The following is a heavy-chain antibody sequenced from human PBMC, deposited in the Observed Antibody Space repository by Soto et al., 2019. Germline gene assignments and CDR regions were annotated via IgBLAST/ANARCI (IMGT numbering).Heavy chain of an antibody. CDR3: AIDWSALDL. D-gene: IGHD3-3*01. CDR2: TYYSGYT. Sequence: SETLSLTCTVSVASNSDHKWHWIRQPPGMGLEWIGYTYYSGYTSYNPSLKSRITISVDTSKNQFSLTLNSVTAADTAVYYCAIDWSALDLWGQGTLVTVSS. J-gene: IGHJ4*02. CDR1: VASNSDHK. V-gene: IGHV4-59*11.